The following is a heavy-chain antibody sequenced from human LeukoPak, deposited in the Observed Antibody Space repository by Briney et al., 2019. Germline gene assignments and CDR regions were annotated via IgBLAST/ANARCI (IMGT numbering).Heavy chain of an antibody. CDR1: GYTFTNYY. Sequence: GASVKVSCKASGYTFTNYYIHWVRQAPGQGLEWMGLINPSGGNTNYAQNFQGRVTMTRDTSTSTVYMGLSSLRSDDTAVYYCAKDMPPYYYDSSGYEGAFDIWGQGTMVTVSS. J-gene: IGHJ3*02. V-gene: IGHV1-46*01. CDR2: INPSGGNT. CDR3: AKDMPPYYYDSSGYEGAFDI. D-gene: IGHD3-22*01.